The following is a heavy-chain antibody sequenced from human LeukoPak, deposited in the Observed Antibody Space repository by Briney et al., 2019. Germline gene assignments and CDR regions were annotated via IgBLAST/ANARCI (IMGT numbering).Heavy chain of an antibody. CDR3: ARDLAYRSSLRGTFDI. V-gene: IGHV4-59*01. CDR2: IYYSGNT. J-gene: IGHJ3*02. CDR1: GGSISNYF. Sequence: SETLSLTCTVSGGSISNYFWSWIRQAPGKGLEYIGFIYYSGNTNYNPSFKSRVTISVDTSKKQFSLKLSSGTAADTAVYYCARDLAYRSSLRGTFDIWGQGTKVTVSS. D-gene: IGHD6-19*01.